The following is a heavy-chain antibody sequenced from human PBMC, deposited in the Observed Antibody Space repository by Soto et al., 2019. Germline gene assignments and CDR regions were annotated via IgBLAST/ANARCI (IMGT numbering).Heavy chain of an antibody. CDR2: VSHEGRNT. V-gene: IGHV3-30*18. Sequence: VQLVESGGGVVQPGRSLRLYCAASGFTFSDYAMHGVRQATGKGLEWVAVVSHEGRNTHYADSVKGRFTISRYISKNTVSLEMTSLRAEDTAVYYCAKGGRQWLVTSDFNYWGQGALVTVSS. J-gene: IGHJ4*02. D-gene: IGHD6-19*01. CDR3: AKGGRQWLVTSDFNY. CDR1: GFTFSDYA.